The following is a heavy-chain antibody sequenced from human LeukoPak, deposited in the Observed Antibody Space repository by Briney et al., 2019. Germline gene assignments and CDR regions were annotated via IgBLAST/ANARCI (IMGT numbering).Heavy chain of an antibody. CDR1: GDSITTYY. D-gene: IGHD6-13*01. V-gene: IGHV4-59*12. J-gene: IGHJ4*02. CDR2: IYSTGNT. Sequence: SETLSLTCSVSGDSITTYYWSWIRQPPGKGLEWIGYIYSTGNTNYNPSLKSRVTMSLETSKNQFSLKLSSVTAADTAVYYCARANASSSWFKYYFDYWGQGTLVTVSS. CDR3: ARANASSSWFKYYFDY.